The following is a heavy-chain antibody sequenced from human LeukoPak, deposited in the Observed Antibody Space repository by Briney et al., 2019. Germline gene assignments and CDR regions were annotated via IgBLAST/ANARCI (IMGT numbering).Heavy chain of an antibody. CDR2: ISGSGGST. CDR3: AKEGYYYDSSGYYPPTF. Sequence: GGSLRLSCAASGFTFSSYAMSWVRQAPGKGLEWVSAISGSGGSTYYADSVKGRFTISRDNPKNTLYLQMNSLRAEDTAVYYCAKEGYYYDSSGYYPPTFWGQGTLVTVSS. D-gene: IGHD3-22*01. CDR1: GFTFSSYA. V-gene: IGHV3-23*01. J-gene: IGHJ4*02.